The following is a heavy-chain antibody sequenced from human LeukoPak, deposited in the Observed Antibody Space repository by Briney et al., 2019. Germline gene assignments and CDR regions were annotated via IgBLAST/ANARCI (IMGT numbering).Heavy chain of an antibody. Sequence: GGSLRLSCAASGFTFSDYYMSWIRQAPGKGLEWVSYISSSGSTIYYADSVKGRFTISRDNAKNSLYLQMNSLRAEDTAVYYCARDADIVVVPAAIAYWGQGTLVTVSS. CDR1: GFTFSDYY. CDR2: ISSSGSTI. V-gene: IGHV3-11*04. J-gene: IGHJ4*02. CDR3: ARDADIVVVPAAIAY. D-gene: IGHD2-2*01.